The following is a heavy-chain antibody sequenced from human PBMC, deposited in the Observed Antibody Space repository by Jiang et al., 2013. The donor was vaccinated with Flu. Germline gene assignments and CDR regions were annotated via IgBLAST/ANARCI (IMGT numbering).Heavy chain of an antibody. J-gene: IGHJ2*01. V-gene: IGHV5-51*01. CDR3: ARPRLGMDWYFDL. D-gene: IGHD7-27*01. CDR2: IYPGDSDT. Sequence: GAEVKKPGESLKISCHGSGYSFSTNWIAWVRQMPGKGLEWMGIIYPGDSDTTYSPSFQGRVTISADTSTNTAYLQWSSLEASDTGIYYCARPRLGMDWYFDLWGRGTLVTVSS. CDR1: GYSFSTNW.